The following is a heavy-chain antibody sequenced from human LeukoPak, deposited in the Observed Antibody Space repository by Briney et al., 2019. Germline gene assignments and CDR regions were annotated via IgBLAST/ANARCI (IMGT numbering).Heavy chain of an antibody. CDR1: GFTFSSYS. CDR2: ISSSSSYI. V-gene: IGHV3-21*01. J-gene: IGHJ4*02. CDR3: ARERAWELPSIDY. D-gene: IGHD1-26*01. Sequence: PGGSLRLSCAASGFTFSSYSMNWVRQAPGKGLEWVSSISSSSSYIYYADSVKGRFTISRDNAKDSLYLQMNSLRAEDTAVYYCARERAWELPSIDYWGQGTLVTVSS.